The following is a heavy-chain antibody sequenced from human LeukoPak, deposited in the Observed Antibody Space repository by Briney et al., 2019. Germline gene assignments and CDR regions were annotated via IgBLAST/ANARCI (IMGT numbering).Heavy chain of an antibody. J-gene: IGHJ4*02. CDR3: ARDFWSGYYTED. D-gene: IGHD3-3*01. Sequence: PGGSLRLSCAFSGIIFSTYAMNWVRQAPGKGLEWVSYISGSSSGSTSIIHYADSVKGRFTISRDNAKNSLHLQMDSLSAEDTAVYYSARDFWSGYYTEDWGQGALVTVSS. V-gene: IGHV3-48*04. CDR1: GIIFSTYA. CDR2: ISGSSSGSTSII.